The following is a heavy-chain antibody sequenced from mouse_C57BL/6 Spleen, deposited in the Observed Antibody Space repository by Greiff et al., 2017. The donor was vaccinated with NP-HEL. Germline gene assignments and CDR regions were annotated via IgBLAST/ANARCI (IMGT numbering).Heavy chain of an antibody. D-gene: IGHD2-4*01. V-gene: IGHV1-66*01. Sequence: VQLQQSGPELVKPGASVKISCKASGYSFTSYYIHWVKQRPGQGLEWIGWIYPGSGNTKYNEKFKGKATLTADTSSSTAYMQLSSLTSEDSAVYYCAREGDYDNFDYWGQGTTLTVSS. CDR3: AREGDYDNFDY. CDR2: IYPGSGNT. CDR1: GYSFTSYY. J-gene: IGHJ2*01.